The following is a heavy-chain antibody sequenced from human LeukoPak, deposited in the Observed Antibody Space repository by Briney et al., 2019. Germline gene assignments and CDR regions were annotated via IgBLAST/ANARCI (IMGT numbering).Heavy chain of an antibody. Sequence: SETLSLTCTVSGYFISSGYYWGWIRQPPGKGLEWIGSIYHSGSTYYSPSLKSRVTISVDTSKNQFSLKLTSVTAADTAVYYCARRITLARFDPWGQGTLVTVSS. CDR1: GYFISSGYY. D-gene: IGHD3-10*01. CDR3: ARRITLARFDP. CDR2: IYHSGST. J-gene: IGHJ5*02. V-gene: IGHV4-38-2*02.